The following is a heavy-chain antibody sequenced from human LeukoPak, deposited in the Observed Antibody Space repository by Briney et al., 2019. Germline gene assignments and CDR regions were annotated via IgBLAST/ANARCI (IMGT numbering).Heavy chain of an antibody. V-gene: IGHV4-59*08. CDR1: GGSISSYY. CDR2: IYYSGST. D-gene: IGHD6-19*01. Sequence: PSETLSLTCTVSGGSISSYYWSWIRQPPGKGLEWIGYIYYSGSTNYNPSLKSRVTISVDTSKNQFSLKLSSVTAADTAVYRCARNLGSGWYYDYWGQGILITVSS. J-gene: IGHJ4*02. CDR3: ARNLGSGWYYDY.